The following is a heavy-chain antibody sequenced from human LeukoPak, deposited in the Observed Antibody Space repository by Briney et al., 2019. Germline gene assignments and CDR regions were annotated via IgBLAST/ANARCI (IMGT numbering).Heavy chain of an antibody. V-gene: IGHV3-48*01. CDR3: ARVPRSSSSHYYYMDV. J-gene: IGHJ6*03. D-gene: IGHD6-6*01. Sequence: QPGGSLRLSCAASGFTFSSYSMNWVRQAPGKGLEWVSYISSSSSTIYYADSVKGRFTISRDNAKNSLYLQMNSLRAEDTAVYYCARVPRSSSSHYYYMDVWGKGTTVTVSS. CDR1: GFTFSSYS. CDR2: ISSSSSTI.